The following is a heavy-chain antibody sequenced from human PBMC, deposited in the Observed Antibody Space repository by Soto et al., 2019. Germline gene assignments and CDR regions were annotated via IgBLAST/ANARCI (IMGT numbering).Heavy chain of an antibody. CDR1: GFSFSSYA. D-gene: IGHD3-10*01. Sequence: QVQLVESGGGVVQPGRSLRLSCAVSGFSFSSYAMHWVRQAPGKGLDWVAVISYDGRNKYYADSVKGRFTISRDNSKSTPYLQMDSLRAEDTAVYYCAGYYGSETSLYYFDYWGQGTLVTVSS. J-gene: IGHJ4*02. V-gene: IGHV3-30-3*01. CDR2: ISYDGRNK. CDR3: AGYYGSETSLYYFDY.